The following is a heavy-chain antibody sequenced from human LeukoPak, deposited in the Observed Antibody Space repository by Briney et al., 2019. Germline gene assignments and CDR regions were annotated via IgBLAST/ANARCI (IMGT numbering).Heavy chain of an antibody. Sequence: ASVKVSCKASGYTFTGYYMHWVRQAPGQGLEWMGWINPNSGGTKYAQKFQGRVTMTRDTSISTAYMELSRLRSDDTAVYYCARAVAGTYFDYWGQGTLVTVSS. V-gene: IGHV1-2*02. CDR3: ARAVAGTYFDY. J-gene: IGHJ4*02. CDR1: GYTFTGYY. CDR2: INPNSGGT. D-gene: IGHD6-19*01.